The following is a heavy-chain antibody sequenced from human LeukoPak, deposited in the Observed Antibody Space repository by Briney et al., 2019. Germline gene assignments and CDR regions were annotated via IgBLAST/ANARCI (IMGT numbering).Heavy chain of an antibody. CDR1: GFTFSSYA. CDR2: ISYDGSNK. Sequence: GGSLRLSCAASGFTFSSYAMHWVRQAPGKGLEWVAVISYDGSNKYYADSVKGRFTISRDNSKNTLYLQMNSLRAEDTAVYYCARDHLLWSVGGLGDRWGQGTLVTVSS. D-gene: IGHD3-10*01. CDR3: ARDHLLWSVGGLGDR. V-gene: IGHV3-30-3*01. J-gene: IGHJ4*02.